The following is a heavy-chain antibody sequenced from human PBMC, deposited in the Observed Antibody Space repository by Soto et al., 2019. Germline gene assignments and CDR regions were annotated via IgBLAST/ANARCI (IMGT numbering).Heavy chain of an antibody. CDR2: ISGSGGTT. CDR3: AKGFIVVVTAIRPDDNFDV. CDR1: GFTFNTYA. V-gene: IGHV3-23*01. J-gene: IGHJ3*01. Sequence: PGGSLRLSCAASGFTFNTYAMNWVRQAPGQGLEWVASISGSGGTTYYADSVKGRFTVSRDTSKNTLFLQMNSLSAEDTAVYYCAKGFIVVVTAIRPDDNFDVWGQGTMVTVS. D-gene: IGHD2-21*02.